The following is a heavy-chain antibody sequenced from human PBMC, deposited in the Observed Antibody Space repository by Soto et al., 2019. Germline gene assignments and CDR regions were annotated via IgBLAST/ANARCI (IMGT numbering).Heavy chain of an antibody. J-gene: IGHJ4*02. CDR3: ARRSKDYYDSSGYYY. D-gene: IGHD3-22*01. CDR2: IYPGDSDT. CDR1: GYSFTSYW. Sequence: GECLKISCKGSGYSFTSYWIGWVRQMPGKGLEWMGIIYPGDSDTRYSPSFQGQVTISADKSISTAYLQWSSLKASDTAMYYCARRSKDYYDSSGYYYWGQGTLVTVSS. V-gene: IGHV5-51*01.